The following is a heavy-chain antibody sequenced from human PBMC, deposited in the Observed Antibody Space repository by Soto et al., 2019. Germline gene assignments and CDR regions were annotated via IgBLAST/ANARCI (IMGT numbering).Heavy chain of an antibody. J-gene: IGHJ5*02. D-gene: IGHD3-3*01. CDR1: GGSFGNSA. V-gene: IGHV1-69*13. CDR3: ATGVIWIGSFTVAS. CDR2: FIPVYRTL. Sequence: SVKVSCKASGGSFGNSAINWVRQTPGQGLEWLGGFIPVYRTLNYAQKFQGRVTITADESTGTAYMTLSSLASDDTAVYYCATGVIWIGSFTVASWCQGTRVTVSS.